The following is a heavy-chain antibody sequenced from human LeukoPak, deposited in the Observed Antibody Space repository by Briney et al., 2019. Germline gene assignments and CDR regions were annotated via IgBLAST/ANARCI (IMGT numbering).Heavy chain of an antibody. V-gene: IGHV5-51*01. CDR1: GYSFTSYW. CDR3: ARTHSSGWYDYYYGMDV. CDR2: IYPGDSDT. D-gene: IGHD6-19*01. J-gene: IGHJ6*02. Sequence: GESLKISCKGSGYSFTSYWIGWVRQMPGKGLEWMGIIYPGDSDTRYSPSFQGQVTISADKSISTAYLQWSSLKASDTAMYYCARTHSSGWYDYYYGMDVWGQGTTVTVSS.